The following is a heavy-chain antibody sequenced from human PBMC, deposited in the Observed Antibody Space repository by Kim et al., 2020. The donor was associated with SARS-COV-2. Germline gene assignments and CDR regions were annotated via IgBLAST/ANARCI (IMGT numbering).Heavy chain of an antibody. CDR3: TRVGGAYCGGDCYLSWNDY. V-gene: IGHV3-73*01. CDR1: GFTFSGSA. Sequence: GGSLRLSCAASGFTFSGSAMHWVRQASGKGLEWVGRIRSKANSYATAYAASLKGRFTISRDDSKNTAYLQMNSLKTEDTAVYYCTRVGGAYCGGDCYLSWNDYWGQGTLVTVSS. D-gene: IGHD2-21*02. CDR2: IRSKANSYAT. J-gene: IGHJ4*02.